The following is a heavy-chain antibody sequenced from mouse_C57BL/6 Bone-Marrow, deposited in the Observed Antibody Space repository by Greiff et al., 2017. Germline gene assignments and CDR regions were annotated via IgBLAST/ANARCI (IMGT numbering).Heavy chain of an antibody. V-gene: IGHV1-69*01. J-gene: IGHJ3*01. Sequence: QVQLQQPGAELVMPGASVKLSCKASGYTFTSYWMHWVKQRPGQGLEWIGEIDTSDSYTNYNQKFKGKSTLTVDKSSSTAYMQLSSLTSEDSAVYYCARETLFWFAYWGQGTLVTVSA. D-gene: IGHD1-1*01. CDR2: IDTSDSYT. CDR3: ARETLFWFAY. CDR1: GYTFTSYW.